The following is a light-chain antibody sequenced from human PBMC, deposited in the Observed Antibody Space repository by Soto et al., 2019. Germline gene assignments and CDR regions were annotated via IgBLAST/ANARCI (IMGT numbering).Light chain of an antibody. CDR3: QQYNNWPPTWT. CDR1: QSVGSN. Sequence: EIVMTQSPATLSVSPGERATLSCRASQSVGSNLAWYQQKPVQAPRLLIYGASTRATGIPARFSGSGSGTEFTLTISSLQSEDFAVYYCQQYNNWPPTWTFGQGTKVEIK. J-gene: IGKJ1*01. V-gene: IGKV3D-15*01. CDR2: GAS.